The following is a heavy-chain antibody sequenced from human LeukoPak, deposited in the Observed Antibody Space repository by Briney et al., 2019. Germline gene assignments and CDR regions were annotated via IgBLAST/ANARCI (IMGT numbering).Heavy chain of an antibody. Sequence: PGRSLRLSCAAAGFTFSSYGMSWVRQAPGKGLDWVSAISGSGGSTYYADSVKGRFTISRDNSKNTLYLQMKSLRPEDSTVYYWAKSFRSVHDAFDICGQGTMVTVSS. J-gene: IGHJ3*02. D-gene: IGHD6-6*01. V-gene: IGHV3-23*01. CDR2: ISGSGGST. CDR1: GFTFSSYG. CDR3: AKSFRSVHDAFDI.